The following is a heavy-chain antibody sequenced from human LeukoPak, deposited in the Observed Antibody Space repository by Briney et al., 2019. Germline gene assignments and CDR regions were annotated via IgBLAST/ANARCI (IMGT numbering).Heavy chain of an antibody. J-gene: IGHJ4*02. CDR3: ARDDSSRAWDY. D-gene: IGHD6-6*01. CDR2: IYTSDNT. V-gene: IGHV4-4*07. CDR1: GGSISSYY. Sequence: SETLSLTCTVSGGSISSYYWTWIRQPAGTGLEWIGRIYTSDNTNYNPSVKSRVTMSIDTSKNQFSLQLSSVTAADTAVYYCARDDSSRAWDYWGQGTLVAVSS.